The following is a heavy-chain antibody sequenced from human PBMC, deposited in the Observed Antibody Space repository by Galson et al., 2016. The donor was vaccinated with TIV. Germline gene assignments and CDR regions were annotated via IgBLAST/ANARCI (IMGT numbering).Heavy chain of an antibody. D-gene: IGHD1-26*01. V-gene: IGHV3-30*04. CDR2: ISYDGTYK. J-gene: IGHJ4*02. CDR1: GFAFSSYT. CDR3: VRDRGNYYGCEY. Sequence: SLRLSCAASGFAFSSYTMHWVRQAPGKGLEWVAVISYDGTYKNYADSVKGRFSISRDNSKNTLYLQMNSLRAEDTSVFYCVRDRGNYYGCEYWGQGTLVTVSS.